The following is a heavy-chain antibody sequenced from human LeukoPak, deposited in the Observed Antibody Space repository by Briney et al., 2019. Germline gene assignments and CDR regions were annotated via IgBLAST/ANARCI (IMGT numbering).Heavy chain of an antibody. J-gene: IGHJ6*02. CDR3: ARGAGFAV. CDR2: INHNGNVN. Sequence: GGSLRLSCAASGFTFSSYWMNWARQAPGKGLEWVASINHNGNVNSYVDSVKGRFTISRDNAKNSLYLQMSNLRAEDTAVYFCARGAGFAVSGQGATVTVSS. V-gene: IGHV3-7*03. D-gene: IGHD6-19*01. CDR1: GFTFSSYW.